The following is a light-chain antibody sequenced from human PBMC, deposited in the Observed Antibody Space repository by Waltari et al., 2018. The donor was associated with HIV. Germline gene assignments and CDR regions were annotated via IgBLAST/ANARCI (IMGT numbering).Light chain of an antibody. J-gene: IGLJ1*01. CDR3: QSYDSGLTAYV. CDR2: GTT. V-gene: IGLV1-40*01. Sequence: QSVLTQPPSVSGAPGQRVTISCTGSSSNIGAGYDVHWFQQLPGTAPQLLIYGTTDRPSRGPDRFAGSKSGTSASLAITGLQAGDEADYYCQSYDSGLTAYVFGTGTKVTVL. CDR1: SSNIGAGYD.